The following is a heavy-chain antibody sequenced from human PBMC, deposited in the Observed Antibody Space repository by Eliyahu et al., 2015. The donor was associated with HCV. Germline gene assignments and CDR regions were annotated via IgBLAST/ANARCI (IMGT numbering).Heavy chain of an antibody. V-gene: IGHV3-74*01. D-gene: IGHD6-13*01. CDR1: GFTFSDYW. Sequence: EVQLVESGGGLLQPGGSLRLPCAASGFTFSDYWMHWVRQAPGKGLVWVSRXXGXGSSTSYADSVKGRFTISRDNAKNTMYLQMNSLRAEDTAVYYCARGSTSGMFDFWGQGTLVTVSS. J-gene: IGHJ4*02. CDR2: XXGXGSST. CDR3: ARGSTSGMFDF.